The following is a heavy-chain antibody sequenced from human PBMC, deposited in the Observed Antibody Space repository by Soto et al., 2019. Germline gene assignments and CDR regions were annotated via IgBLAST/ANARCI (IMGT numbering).Heavy chain of an antibody. Sequence: GGSLRLSCAASGFTFSTYTMHWVRQAPGKGLEWVALTSYDGSSEYYADSVKGRFTISRDNSKSTVYLELNNLSAEDTAVYHCAKNQGVELVPLATVDWFDPWGQGSVVTVSS. CDR3: AKNQGVELVPLATVDWFDP. D-gene: IGHD1-26*01. V-gene: IGHV3-30-3*01. CDR1: GFTFSTYT. J-gene: IGHJ5*02. CDR2: TSYDGSSE.